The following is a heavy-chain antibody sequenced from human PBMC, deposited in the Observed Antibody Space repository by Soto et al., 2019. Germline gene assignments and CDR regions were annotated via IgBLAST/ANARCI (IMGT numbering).Heavy chain of an antibody. J-gene: IGHJ4*02. Sequence: ASVKVSCKASGYTFTSYDINCVRQATGQGLEWMGWMNPNSGNTGYAQKLQGRVTMTRNTSISTAYMELSSLRSEDTAVYYCARARRYCSGGSCYFRFDYWGQGTPVTVSS. CDR1: GYTFTSYD. V-gene: IGHV1-8*01. CDR3: ARARRYCSGGSCYFRFDY. D-gene: IGHD2-15*01. CDR2: MNPNSGNT.